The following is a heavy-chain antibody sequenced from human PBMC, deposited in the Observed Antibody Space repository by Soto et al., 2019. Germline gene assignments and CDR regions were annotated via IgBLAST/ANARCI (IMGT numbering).Heavy chain of an antibody. Sequence: PGGSLRLSCVGSGFTFSDYGMHWVRQAPGEGLEWVSIISYHGVDKYYADSVKGRFTVSRDDSKNTLFLQMNNLRPEDTAVYYCARELLSDRSTYHKGEDYWGQGTRVTRLL. CDR1: GFTFSDYG. V-gene: IGHV3-30*03. J-gene: IGHJ4*02. CDR2: ISYHGVDK. D-gene: IGHD3-22*01. CDR3: ARELLSDRSTYHKGEDY.